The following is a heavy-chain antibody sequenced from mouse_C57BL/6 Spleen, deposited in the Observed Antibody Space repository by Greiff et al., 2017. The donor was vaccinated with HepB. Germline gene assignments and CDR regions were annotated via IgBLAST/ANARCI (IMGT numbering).Heavy chain of an antibody. Sequence: EAGGGLVQPTGSLKLSCAASGFSFNTYAMNWVRQAPGKGLEWVARIRSKSNNYATYYADSVKDRFTISRDDSESMLYLQMNNLKTEDTAMYYCVRPLDYGYDGFAYWGQGTLVTVSA. J-gene: IGHJ3*01. CDR2: IRSKSNNYAT. V-gene: IGHV10-1*01. CDR3: VRPLDYGYDGFAY. CDR1: GFSFNTYA. D-gene: IGHD2-2*01.